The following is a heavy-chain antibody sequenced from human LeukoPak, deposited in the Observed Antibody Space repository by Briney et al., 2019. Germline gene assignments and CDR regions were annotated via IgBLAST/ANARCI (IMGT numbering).Heavy chain of an antibody. J-gene: IGHJ5*02. CDR2: IYYSGST. V-gene: IGHV4-61*05. CDR3: ARTEVRWFDP. Sequence: KTSETLSLTCTVSGGSISSSSYYWGWIRQPPGKGLEWIGYIYYSGSTNYNPSLKSRVTISVDTSKNQFSLKLSSVTAADTAVYYCARTEVRWFDPWGQGTLVTVSS. CDR1: GGSISSSSYY.